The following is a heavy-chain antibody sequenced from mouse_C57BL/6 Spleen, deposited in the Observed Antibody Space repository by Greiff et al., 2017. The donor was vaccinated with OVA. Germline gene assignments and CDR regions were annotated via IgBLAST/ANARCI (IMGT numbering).Heavy chain of an antibody. D-gene: IGHD1-1*01. Sequence: VQLQQSGPELVKPGASVKISCKASGYTFTDYYMNWVKQSHGKSLEWIGDINPNNGGTSYNQKFKGKATLTVDKSSSTAYMELRSLTSEDSAVYYCARNLGYYGSSPFAYWGQGTLVTVSA. V-gene: IGHV1-26*01. J-gene: IGHJ3*01. CDR3: ARNLGYYGSSPFAY. CDR2: INPNNGGT. CDR1: GYTFTDYY.